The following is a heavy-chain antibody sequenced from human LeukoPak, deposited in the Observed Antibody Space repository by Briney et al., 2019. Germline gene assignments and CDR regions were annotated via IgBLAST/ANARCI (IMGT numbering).Heavy chain of an antibody. V-gene: IGHV4-59*05. CDR2: VYYSGST. Sequence: SETLSLTCTVSGGSISSYYWSWIRQPPGKGLEWIGSVYYSGSTYYNPSLESRVTISVDTSKNQFSLKVSSVTAADTAVYYCAERYSYGSYYYYYGMDVWGQGTTVTVSS. CDR1: GGSISSYY. CDR3: AERYSYGSYYYYYGMDV. D-gene: IGHD5-18*01. J-gene: IGHJ6*02.